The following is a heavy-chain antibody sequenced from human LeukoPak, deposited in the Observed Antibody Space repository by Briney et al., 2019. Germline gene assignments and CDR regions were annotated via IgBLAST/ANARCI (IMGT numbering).Heavy chain of an antibody. CDR3: TTRSGDFWSGFVN. CDR2: FDPEEAKM. D-gene: IGHD3-3*01. J-gene: IGHJ4*02. Sequence: SMSVSCKVSGNSLSELSIQWVRQAPGKGLECVGGFDPEEAKMVYAQNFQGRVTMTEDTSTQTAYMELSGLTSGDTAVYYCTTRSGDFWSGFVNWGQGTLVTVSS. V-gene: IGHV1-24*01. CDR1: GNSLSELS.